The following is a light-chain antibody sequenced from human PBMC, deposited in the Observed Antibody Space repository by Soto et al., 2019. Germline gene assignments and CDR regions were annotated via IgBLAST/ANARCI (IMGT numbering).Light chain of an antibody. J-gene: IGLJ2*01. CDR1: SSNIGSTT. V-gene: IGLV1-44*01. CDR3: ATWDDSLNDVL. CDR2: SNN. Sequence: QAVATQPPSASGTPGQRVTISCSGSSSNIGSTTVNWYQQLPGTAPKLLIYSNNQRPSGVPDRFSGSKSGTSASLAISGLQSEDEAHYYCATWDDSLNDVLFGGGTQLTVL.